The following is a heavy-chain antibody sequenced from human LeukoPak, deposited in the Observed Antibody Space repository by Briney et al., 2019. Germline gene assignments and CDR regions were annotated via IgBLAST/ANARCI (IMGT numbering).Heavy chain of an antibody. CDR3: AREDFGVDY. V-gene: IGHV3-74*01. D-gene: IGHD3-10*01. Sequence: PGGSLRLSCAASGFTFNRYYMNWVRQAPGKGLVWVSRINRDGSDTIYADSVKGRFTISRDNAKNTLFLQMNSLRAEDTAVYYCAREDFGVDYWGQGTLVTVSS. J-gene: IGHJ4*02. CDR1: GFTFNRYY. CDR2: INRDGSDT.